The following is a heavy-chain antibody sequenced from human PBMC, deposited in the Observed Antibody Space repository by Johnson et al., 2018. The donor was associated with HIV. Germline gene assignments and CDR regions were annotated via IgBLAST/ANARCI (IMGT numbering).Heavy chain of an antibody. D-gene: IGHD7-27*01. V-gene: IGHV3-30*19. CDR1: GFTFSTYG. CDR2: ISYDGSNK. Sequence: QVLLVESGGGVVQPGGSLRLSCVASGFTFSTYGMHWVRQAPGKGLEWVAVISYDGSNKYYGDSVKGRFTISRDSYKNTLYLQMNSLKTEDTAVYYCTTPRPNWGWNAFDIWGQGTLVTVSS. CDR3: TTPRPNWGWNAFDI. J-gene: IGHJ3*02.